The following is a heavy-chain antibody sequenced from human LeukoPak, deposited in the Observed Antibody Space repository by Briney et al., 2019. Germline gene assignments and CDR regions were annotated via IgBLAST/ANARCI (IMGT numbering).Heavy chain of an antibody. CDR2: IYYSGFT. D-gene: IGHD3-10*01. J-gene: IGHJ4*02. CDR1: GGSVSSGGSY. CDR3: ARGGFFGSGSLFYS. V-gene: IGHV4-31*03. Sequence: SETLSLTCSVSGGSVSSGGSYWPWIRQRPGKGLEWIGYIYYSGFTFYSPSLKTRFFISLDTSENQVSLKVNSVTAADTAVYYCARGGFFGSGSLFYSWGQGTLVTVSS.